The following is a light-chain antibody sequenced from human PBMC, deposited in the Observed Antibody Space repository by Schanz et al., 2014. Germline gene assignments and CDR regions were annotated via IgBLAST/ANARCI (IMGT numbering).Light chain of an antibody. V-gene: IGKV3-15*01. CDR2: GAS. J-gene: IGKJ1*01. Sequence: EIVMTQSPATLSVSTGERATLSCRASQSVSSTYLAWYQQKPGQAPRLLIYGASTRATGIPARFSGSGSGTEFTLTISSLQSEDFAVYYCQQYNNWPRTFGQGTKVELK. CDR3: QQYNNWPRT. CDR1: QSVSSTY.